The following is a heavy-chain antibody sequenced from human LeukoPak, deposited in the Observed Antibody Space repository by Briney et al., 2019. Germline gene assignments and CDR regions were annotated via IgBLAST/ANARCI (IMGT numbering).Heavy chain of an antibody. V-gene: IGHV3-64D*06. D-gene: IGHD3-10*01. J-gene: IGHJ3*02. CDR2: ISTNGGST. Sequence: PGGSLRLSCSASGITFSTYAMYWVRQAPGKGLEYASAISTNGGSTYYADSVKGRFTISRDNSKNALYLQMSSLRPEDTAAYYCVKDLGGSGLIWGLGTMVTVSS. CDR1: GITFSTYA. CDR3: VKDLGGSGLI.